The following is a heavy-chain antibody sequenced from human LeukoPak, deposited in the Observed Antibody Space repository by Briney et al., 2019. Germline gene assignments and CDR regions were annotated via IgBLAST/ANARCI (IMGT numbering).Heavy chain of an antibody. J-gene: IGHJ5*02. CDR2: ISSSSSYI. V-gene: IGHV3-21*01. CDR3: ARDEGSSSPFDP. D-gene: IGHD6-6*01. CDR1: GFTFSSYS. Sequence: GGSLRLSCAASGFTFSSYSMNWVRQAPGRGLEWVSSISSSSSYIYYADSVKGRFTISRDNAKNSLYLQMNSLRAEDTAVYYCARDEGSSSPFDPWGQGTLVTVSS.